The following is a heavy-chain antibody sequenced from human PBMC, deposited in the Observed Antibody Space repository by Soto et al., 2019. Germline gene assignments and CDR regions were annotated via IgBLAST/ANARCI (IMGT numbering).Heavy chain of an antibody. CDR1: GGSISSGGYY. CDR2: IYYSGST. CDR3: ARDLGGFWSGHNLYDL. J-gene: IGHJ2*01. D-gene: IGHD3-3*01. Sequence: QVQLQESGPGLVKPSQTLSLTCTVSGGSISSGGYYWSWIRQHPGKGLEWIGYIYYSGSTYYNPSLKSRVTISVDTSKSQVSLKLSSVTAADTAVYYCARDLGGFWSGHNLYDLWGRGTLVTVSS. V-gene: IGHV4-31*03.